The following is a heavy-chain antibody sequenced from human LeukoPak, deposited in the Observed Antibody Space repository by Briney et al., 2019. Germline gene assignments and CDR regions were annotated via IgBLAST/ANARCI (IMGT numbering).Heavy chain of an antibody. V-gene: IGHV3-23*01. J-gene: IGHJ4*02. D-gene: IGHD1-26*01. CDR3: AKDGGPSSSGSQFFNY. CDR2: IAGSDGFT. Sequence: GGSLRLSCAASGFPFSSYAMNWVRQAPGKGLEWVSVIAGSDGFTQYADSAKGRFTISRDNSKNTLYLQMDSLRVEDTAVYYCAKDGGPSSSGSQFFNYWGQGALVTVSS. CDR1: GFPFSSYA.